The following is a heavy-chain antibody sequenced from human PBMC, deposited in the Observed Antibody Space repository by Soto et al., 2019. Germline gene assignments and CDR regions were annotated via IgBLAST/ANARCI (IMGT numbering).Heavy chain of an antibody. J-gene: IGHJ4*02. V-gene: IGHV3-21*06. CDR1: GFTFTRYS. CDR2: ISSTTNYI. Sequence: EVQLVESGGGLVKPGGSLRLSCAASGFTFTRYSMHWVCQAPGKGLVWVSSISSTTNYIYYGVSMKGRFSISRDNAKNSLYLEMNSLRAEDTAGYYWARESEDLTANCVYWVQGTLVTVSS. CDR3: ARESEDLTANCVY.